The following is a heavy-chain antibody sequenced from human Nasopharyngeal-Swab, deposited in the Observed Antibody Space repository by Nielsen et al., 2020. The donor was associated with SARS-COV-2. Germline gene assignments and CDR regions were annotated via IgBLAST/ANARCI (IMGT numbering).Heavy chain of an antibody. V-gene: IGHV4-34*01. Sequence: SETLSLTCAVYGGSFNGYYWSWIRQPPGKGLEWIGEINHSGSTNYNPSLKSRVTISVDTSKNQFSLKLSSVTAADTAVYYCARDPDYYDSSGHTPDWGQGTLVTVSS. CDR2: INHSGST. CDR1: GGSFNGYY. CDR3: ARDPDYYDSSGHTPD. D-gene: IGHD3-22*01. J-gene: IGHJ4*02.